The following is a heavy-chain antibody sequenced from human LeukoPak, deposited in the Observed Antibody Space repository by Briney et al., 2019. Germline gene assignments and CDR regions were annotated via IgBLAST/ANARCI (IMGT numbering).Heavy chain of an antibody. CDR2: INSDGSTT. J-gene: IGHJ4*02. CDR1: GFTFSGYW. Sequence: QAGGSLRLSCAASGFTFSGYWMEWVRQAPGKGLVWVSHINSDGSTTNYADSEKGRFTISRDNAKKTLYLQMSSLRAEDTAVYYCARGRGNYYYFDYWGQGTLVTVSS. D-gene: IGHD1-26*01. CDR3: ARGRGNYYYFDY. V-gene: IGHV3-74*01.